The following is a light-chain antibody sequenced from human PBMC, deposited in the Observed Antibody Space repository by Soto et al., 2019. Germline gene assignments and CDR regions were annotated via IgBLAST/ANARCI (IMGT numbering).Light chain of an antibody. Sequence: DIQMTQSPSTLSASVGDRVTITCRASQSVSGWLAWYQQNPGKAPKLLIYKASSLEGGVPSRFSGSGSGTEFTLTISSLQPDDFATYYCQQYDNYWTFGQGTRVEIK. CDR3: QQYDNYWT. J-gene: IGKJ1*01. CDR2: KAS. V-gene: IGKV1-5*03. CDR1: QSVSGW.